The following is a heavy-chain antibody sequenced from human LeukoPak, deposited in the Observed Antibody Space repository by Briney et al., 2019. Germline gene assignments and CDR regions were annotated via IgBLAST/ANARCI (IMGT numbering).Heavy chain of an antibody. J-gene: IGHJ4*02. D-gene: IGHD2-15*01. CDR3: AKDLGYCSGGSCGDY. CDR1: GFTLSSYA. V-gene: IGHV3-23*01. CDR2: ISGSGGST. Sequence: GGSLRLSCAASGFTLSSYAMSWVRQAPGKGLEWVSAISGSGGSTYYADSVKGRFTISRDNSKNTLYLQMNSLRAEDTAVYYCAKDLGYCSGGSCGDYWGQGTLVTVSS.